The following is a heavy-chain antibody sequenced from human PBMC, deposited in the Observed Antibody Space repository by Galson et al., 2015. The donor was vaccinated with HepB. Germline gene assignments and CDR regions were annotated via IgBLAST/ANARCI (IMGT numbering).Heavy chain of an antibody. D-gene: IGHD3-22*01. CDR3: AREGGAYYPLDY. J-gene: IGHJ4*02. Sequence: SETLSLTCTVSGGSISSYYWSWIRQPPGKGLEWIGYISYSGSTNYNPSLMSRVTISIDTSKSQFSLVLSSVTAADTAVYYCAREGGAYYPLDYCGQGTLVTVSS. V-gene: IGHV4-59*01. CDR2: ISYSGST. CDR1: GGSISSYY.